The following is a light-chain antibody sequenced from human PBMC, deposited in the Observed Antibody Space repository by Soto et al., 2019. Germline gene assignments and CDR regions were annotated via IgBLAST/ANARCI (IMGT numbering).Light chain of an antibody. J-gene: IGKJ1*01. CDR3: QQAYSVPPT. V-gene: IGKV1-39*01. Sequence: DIQMTQSTSSLSASVGDSVTITCRASQSISNYLIWYQQKPGKAPKLLIHAASSLQSGVPSRFSGSGSGTEFTLTISSLQPEDFATYHCQQAYSVPPTFGQGTKVEI. CDR1: QSISNY. CDR2: AAS.